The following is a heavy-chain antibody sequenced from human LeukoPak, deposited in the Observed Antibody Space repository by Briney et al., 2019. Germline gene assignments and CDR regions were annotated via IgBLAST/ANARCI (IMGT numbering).Heavy chain of an antibody. D-gene: IGHD3-10*01. CDR3: AYGSGSFSGDY. CDR1: GFTVSSNY. Sequence: GGSLRLSCAAAGFTVSSNYMSWVRQAPGKGLEWVSVIYSGGSTYYADSVKGRFTISRDNSKNTLYLQMNSLRAEDTAVYYCAYGSGSFSGDYWGQGTLVTVSS. CDR2: IYSGGST. J-gene: IGHJ4*02. V-gene: IGHV3-66*01.